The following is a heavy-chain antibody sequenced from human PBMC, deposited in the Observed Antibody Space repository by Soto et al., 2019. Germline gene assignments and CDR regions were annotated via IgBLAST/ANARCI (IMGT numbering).Heavy chain of an antibody. D-gene: IGHD3-22*01. CDR2: INHSGST. V-gene: IGHV4-34*01. CDR3: ARGRGIPLSRLLKNWFDP. Sequence: PSETLSLTCAVYGGSFSGYYWSWIRQPPWKGLEWIGEINHSGSTNYNPSLKSRVTISVDTSKNQFSLKLSSVTAADTAVYYCARGRGIPLSRLLKNWFDPWGQGTLVTVSS. J-gene: IGHJ5*02. CDR1: GGSFSGYY.